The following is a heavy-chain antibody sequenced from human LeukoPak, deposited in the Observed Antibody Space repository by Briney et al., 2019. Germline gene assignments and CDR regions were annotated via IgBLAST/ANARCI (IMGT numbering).Heavy chain of an antibody. CDR3: AKDPTSEGRDY. Sequence: GGSLRLSCAASGFTFSSYWMHWVRQAPGKGLVWVSRINSDGSSTNYADSVKGRFTISRDNAKNTLYLQMNSLRAEDTAVYYCAKDPTSEGRDYWGQGTLVTVSS. J-gene: IGHJ4*02. V-gene: IGHV3-74*01. CDR1: GFTFSSYW. CDR2: INSDGSST.